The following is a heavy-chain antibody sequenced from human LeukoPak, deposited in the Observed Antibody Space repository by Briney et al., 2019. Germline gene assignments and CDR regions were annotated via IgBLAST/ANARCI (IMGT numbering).Heavy chain of an antibody. Sequence: GGSLRLSCAASGFTFRTHGMHWVRQAPAKGLEWVAVTSYDGSNIHYADSVKGRFTISRDNSKNTLYLQMNSLRAEDTAVYYCAKKSPGTYYAPPDYWGQGTLVTVSS. CDR2: TSYDGSNI. D-gene: IGHD3-10*01. CDR3: AKKSPGTYYAPPDY. CDR1: GFTFRTHG. V-gene: IGHV3-30*18. J-gene: IGHJ4*02.